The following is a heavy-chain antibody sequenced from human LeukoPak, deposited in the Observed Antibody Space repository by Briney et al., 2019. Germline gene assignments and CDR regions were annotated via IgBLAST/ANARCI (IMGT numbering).Heavy chain of an antibody. Sequence: ASVKVSCKASDFSFTSYGMSWVRQAPGQGLEWMGWISAYNGSTKYAQKLQGRVTMTTDTSTSTAYMELRSLRSDDTAVYYCARHGDYYYGMDVWGQGTTVTVSS. CDR3: ARHGDYYYGMDV. D-gene: IGHD4-17*01. CDR2: ISAYNGST. V-gene: IGHV1-18*01. CDR1: DFSFTSYG. J-gene: IGHJ6*02.